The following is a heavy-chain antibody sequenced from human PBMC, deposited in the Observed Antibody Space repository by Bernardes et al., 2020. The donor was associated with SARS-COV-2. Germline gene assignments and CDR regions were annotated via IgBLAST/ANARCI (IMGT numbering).Heavy chain of an antibody. D-gene: IGHD3-16*01. CDR3: ARDRSTLGNGMDV. V-gene: IGHV4-59*01. CDR1: GGSISSDY. Sequence: SETLSLTCTVTGGSISSDYWSWIRQPPGKGLEWIGYIYYSESTNYNPSLKSRVTISVDTSKNQFSLKLSSVTAADTAVYYCARDRSTLGNGMDVWGQGTTVTVSS. J-gene: IGHJ6*02. CDR2: IYYSEST.